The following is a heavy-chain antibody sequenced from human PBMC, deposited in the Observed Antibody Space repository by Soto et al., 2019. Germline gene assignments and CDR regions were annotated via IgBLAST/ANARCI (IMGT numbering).Heavy chain of an antibody. CDR2: IIPIFGTT. J-gene: IGHJ5*02. Sequence: QVQLMQSGAEVKKPGSSVKVSCKASGGTFSSYAISWVRQAPGQGLEWMGGIIPIFGTTNYAQKFQGRVTITADESTSTAYMELSSLRSEDTAVYYCASGSGGSRIWWFDPWGQGTLVTVSS. D-gene: IGHD2-15*01. CDR3: ASGSGGSRIWWFDP. CDR1: GGTFSSYA. V-gene: IGHV1-69*01.